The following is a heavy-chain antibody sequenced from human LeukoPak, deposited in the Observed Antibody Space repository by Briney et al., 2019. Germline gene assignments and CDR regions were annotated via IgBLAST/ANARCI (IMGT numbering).Heavy chain of an antibody. D-gene: IGHD2-2*02. J-gene: IGHJ4*02. CDR1: GGTFSSYA. V-gene: IGHV1-69*13. CDR3: ARGYCSSTSCYMFDY. Sequence: SVKVSCKASGGTFSSYAISWVRQAPGQGLEWMGGIIPIFGTANYAQKFQGRVTITADESTSTAYMGLSSLRSEDTAVYYCARGYCSSTSCYMFDYWGQGTLVTVSS. CDR2: IIPIFGTA.